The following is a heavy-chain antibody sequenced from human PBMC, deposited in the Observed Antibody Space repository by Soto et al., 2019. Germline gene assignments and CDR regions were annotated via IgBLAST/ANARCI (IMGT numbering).Heavy chain of an antibody. CDR3: ARLRGDYYDSSGDLDI. CDR2: IYYSGST. Sequence: SETLSLTCTVSGGSIISYYWSWIRQPPGKGLEWIGYIYYSGSTNYNPSLKSRVTISVDTSKNQFSLKLSSVTAADTAVYYCARLRGDYYDSSGDLDIWGQGTMVT. D-gene: IGHD3-22*01. J-gene: IGHJ3*02. CDR1: GGSIISYY. V-gene: IGHV4-59*08.